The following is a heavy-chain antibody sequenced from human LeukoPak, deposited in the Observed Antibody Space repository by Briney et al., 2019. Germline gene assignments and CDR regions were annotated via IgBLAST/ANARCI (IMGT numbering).Heavy chain of an antibody. V-gene: IGHV1-24*01. CDR1: GYTLTELS. D-gene: IGHD1-26*01. J-gene: IGHJ4*02. CDR3: ATAPFWELLSGRFDY. Sequence: ASVTVSCKVSGYTLTELSMHWVRQAPGKGLEWMGGFDPEDGETIYAQKFQGRVTMTEDTSTDTAYMELSSLRSEDTAVYYCATAPFWELLSGRFDYWGQGTLVTVSS. CDR2: FDPEDGET.